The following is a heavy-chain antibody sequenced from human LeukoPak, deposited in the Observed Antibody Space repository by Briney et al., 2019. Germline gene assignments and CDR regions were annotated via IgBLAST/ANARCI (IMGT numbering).Heavy chain of an antibody. J-gene: IGHJ4*02. CDR3: ARDLGYSGYSYGLDY. D-gene: IGHD5-18*01. V-gene: IGHV3-53*01. Sequence: GGSLRLSCAASEFTYGMNWVRQAPGKGLEWVSVIYSGGSTYYADSVKGRFTISRDNSKNTLYLQMNSLRAEDTAVYYCARDLGYSGYSYGLDYWGQGTLVTVSS. CDR2: IYSGGST. CDR1: EFTYG.